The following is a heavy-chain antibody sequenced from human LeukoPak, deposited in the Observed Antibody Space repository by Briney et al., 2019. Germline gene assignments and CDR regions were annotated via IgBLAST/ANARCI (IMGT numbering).Heavy chain of an antibody. J-gene: IGHJ4*02. CDR3: AKGAGYATGWYNSH. D-gene: IGHD6-19*01. Sequence: GGSLRLSCAASGFTFSNAWMSWVRQTPGKGLEWVGRINSKTDGGTTDYAAAVKGRFTISRDDSKNTLYLQMNSLKTEDTAVYSCAKGAGYATGWYNSHWGQGTLVTVSS. V-gene: IGHV3-15*01. CDR1: GFTFSNAW. CDR2: INSKTDGGTT.